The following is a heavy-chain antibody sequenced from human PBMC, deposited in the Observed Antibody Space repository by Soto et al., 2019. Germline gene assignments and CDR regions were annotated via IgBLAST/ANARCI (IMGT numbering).Heavy chain of an antibody. CDR2: IYKSATT. D-gene: IGHD2-15*01. J-gene: IGHJ5*01. CDR3: ARGRYCLTGRCFPNWLDS. CDR1: GDSISTVDYF. V-gene: IGHV4-30-4*01. Sequence: SETLSLTCSVSGDSISTVDYFWAWIRQPPGQALEYIGYIYKSATTYYNPSFESRVAISLDTSKSQFSLNVTSVTAADTAVYFCARGRYCLTGRCFPNWLDSWGKGTLGTV.